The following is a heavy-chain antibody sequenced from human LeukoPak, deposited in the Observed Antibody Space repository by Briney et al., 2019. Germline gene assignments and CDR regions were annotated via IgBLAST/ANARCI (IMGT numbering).Heavy chain of an antibody. Sequence: SVKVSCKASGGTFSSYAISWVRQAPGQGLEWMGGIIPIFGTANYAQKFQGRVTITTDESTSTAYMELSSLRSEDTAAYYCAIGYCSSTSCYTGYFPFDYWGQGTLVTVSS. V-gene: IGHV1-69*05. CDR1: GGTFSSYA. D-gene: IGHD2-2*02. CDR3: AIGYCSSTSCYTGYFPFDY. CDR2: IIPIFGTA. J-gene: IGHJ4*02.